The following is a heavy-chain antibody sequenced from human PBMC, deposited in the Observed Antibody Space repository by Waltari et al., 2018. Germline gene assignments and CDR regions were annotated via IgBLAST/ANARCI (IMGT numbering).Heavy chain of an antibody. Sequence: EVQLVEFWVGLVQPGRSLSLPCAASGCAFDYYSFHWVRQVPGKGLEWVSGLSWNSGTIYYADSVKGRFTVSRDNAKNSLYLQMNSLRPEDMALYYCAKGLYSGSYDVFDYWGQGALVTVSS. D-gene: IGHD1-26*01. V-gene: IGHV3-9*03. J-gene: IGHJ4*02. CDR1: GCAFDYYS. CDR2: LSWNSGTI. CDR3: AKGLYSGSYDVFDY.